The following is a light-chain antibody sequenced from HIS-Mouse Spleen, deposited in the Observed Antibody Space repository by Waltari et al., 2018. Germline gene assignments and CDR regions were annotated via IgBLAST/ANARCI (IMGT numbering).Light chain of an antibody. CDR3: QSADSSGTYSVV. Sequence: SYELTQPPSVSVSPGQTARITCSGDALPKQYAYWYQQKPGQAPALVIYKDSERPSGIPERFSGSSSGTTVTLTISGVQAEDEADYYCQSADSSGTYSVVFGGGAKLTVL. J-gene: IGLJ2*01. CDR2: KDS. CDR1: ALPKQY. V-gene: IGLV3-25*03.